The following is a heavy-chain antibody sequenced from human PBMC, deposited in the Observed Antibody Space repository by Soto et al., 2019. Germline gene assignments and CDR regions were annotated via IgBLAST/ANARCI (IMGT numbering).Heavy chain of an antibody. D-gene: IGHD2-2*01. CDR2: ISGGGGST. J-gene: IGHJ4*02. Sequence: EVQLLESGGGLVQPGGSLRLSCAASGFTFSSYVMSWVRQAPGKGLEWVSTISGGGGSTYYADSVKGRFTISRDNSKNTLYLQMTSMRAEVTAVYYCAKPLCSSISCSRGAFDYWVQGTLVTVSS. V-gene: IGHV3-23*01. CDR3: AKPLCSSISCSRGAFDY. CDR1: GFTFSSYV.